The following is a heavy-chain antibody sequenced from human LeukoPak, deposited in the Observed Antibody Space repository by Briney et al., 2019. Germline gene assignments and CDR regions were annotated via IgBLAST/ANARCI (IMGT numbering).Heavy chain of an antibody. CDR3: VTSTGQQFIPYDY. J-gene: IGHJ4*02. CDR2: IYGADAA. CDR1: GLNVSSNY. V-gene: IGHV3-66*02. D-gene: IGHD6-13*01. Sequence: SGGSLRLSCAPSGLNVSSNYITWIRQPPRKGLAWVSLIYGADAAYFAESVRGRFIFYRDNLKNTLFLQMNSLRVEDTAVYYCVTSTGQQFIPYDYWGQGTHVTVSS.